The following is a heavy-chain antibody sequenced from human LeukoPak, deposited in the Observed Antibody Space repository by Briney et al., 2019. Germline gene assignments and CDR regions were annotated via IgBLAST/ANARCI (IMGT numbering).Heavy chain of an antibody. J-gene: IGHJ5*02. CDR2: IIPIFGTA. CDR1: GGTFSSYA. CDR3: ACDAPNLFDP. V-gene: IGHV1-69*05. Sequence: ASVKVSCKACGGTFSSYAISWVRQAPGQGLEWMGGIIPIFGTANYAQKFQGRVTITTDESTSTAYMELSSLRSEDTAVYYCACDAPNLFDPWGQGTLVTVSS.